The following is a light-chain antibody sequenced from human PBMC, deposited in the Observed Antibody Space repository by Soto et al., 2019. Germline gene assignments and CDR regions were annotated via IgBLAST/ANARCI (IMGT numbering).Light chain of an antibody. CDR2: GHS. CDR1: SSNIGAGYD. CDR3: SLYTSSNTFV. J-gene: IGLJ1*01. V-gene: IGLV1-40*01. Sequence: QSVLTQPPSVSGAPGQRVTISCTGSSSNIGAGYDVHWYWQLPGTAPKLLIDGHSNRPSGVPDRFSGSKSGNTASLTISGLQDEDEADYYCSLYTSSNTFVFGTGTKVTVL.